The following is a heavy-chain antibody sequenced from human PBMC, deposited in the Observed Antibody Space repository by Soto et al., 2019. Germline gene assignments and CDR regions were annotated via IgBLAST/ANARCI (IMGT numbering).Heavy chain of an antibody. J-gene: IGHJ4*02. CDR1: GFSFSSYA. CDR3: ANPLRMAPSFIY. V-gene: IGHV3-23*01. Sequence: GGSLRLSCAASGFSFSSYAMNWVRQVPGRGPAWVSHISVAGDTYYADSVKGRFTISRDTSKNTRFLRMNSLRAEDTAVYYCANPLRMAPSFIYWGQATQVTVSS. CDR2: ISVAGDT.